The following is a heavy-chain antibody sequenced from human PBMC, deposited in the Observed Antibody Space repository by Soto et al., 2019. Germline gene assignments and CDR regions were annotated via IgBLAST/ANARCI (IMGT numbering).Heavy chain of an antibody. CDR1: GGTVSSYA. J-gene: IGHJ4*02. V-gene: IGHV1-69*06. Sequence: GASVEVCCKASGGTVSSYASSWVRQAPGQGLEWMGGIIPIFGTANYAQKFQGRVTITADKYTSTAYMELSSLRSEYTAVYYCATTDSHITMVRGVIIAPIDYWGQGTLVTVSS. CDR3: ATTDSHITMVRGVIIAPIDY. D-gene: IGHD3-10*01. CDR2: IIPIFGTA.